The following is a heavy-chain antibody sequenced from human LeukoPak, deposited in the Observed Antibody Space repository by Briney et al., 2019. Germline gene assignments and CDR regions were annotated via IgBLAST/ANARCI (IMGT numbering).Heavy chain of an antibody. CDR1: GFTFSSYS. CDR3: ARVKGIVVVGAFDI. CDR2: ISSSSSYI. V-gene: IGHV3-21*01. J-gene: IGHJ3*02. Sequence: GGSLRLSCAASGFTFSSYSMNWVRQAPGKGLEWVSSISSSSSYIYYADSVKGRFTISRDNAKNSLYLQMNSRRAEDTAVYYCARVKGIVVVGAFDIWGQGTMVTGSS. D-gene: IGHD3-22*01.